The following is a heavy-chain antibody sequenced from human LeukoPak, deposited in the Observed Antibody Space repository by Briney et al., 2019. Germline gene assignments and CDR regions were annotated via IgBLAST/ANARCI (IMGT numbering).Heavy chain of an antibody. J-gene: IGHJ6*02. CDR3: ARRPGIAVSGPHYYYGLDV. Sequence: GGSLRLSCPASGFTVGDYSMNWLRQAPGKGLEWVSYISSGGTYIHYAESVKGRFTISRDNDENLLYLQLTSLGAEDTAVYYCARRPGIAVSGPHYYYGLDVCGQGTTVTVTS. V-gene: IGHV3-21*01. CDR1: GFTVGDYS. D-gene: IGHD6-19*01. CDR2: ISSGGTYI.